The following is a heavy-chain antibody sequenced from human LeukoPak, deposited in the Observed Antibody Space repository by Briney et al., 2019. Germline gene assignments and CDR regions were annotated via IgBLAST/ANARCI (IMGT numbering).Heavy chain of an antibody. Sequence: PSQTLSLTCTVSGGSISSSDYYWGWIRQPPGKGLEWIGSIFYSGSTYYNPSLKSRVTISVDTSKNQSSLKLGSVTAADTAVYYCARGQAQLWLLDWVLGYFDYWGQGTLVTVSS. J-gene: IGHJ4*02. CDR2: IFYSGST. CDR1: GGSISSSDYY. V-gene: IGHV4-39*01. D-gene: IGHD5-18*01. CDR3: ARGQAQLWLLDWVLGYFDY.